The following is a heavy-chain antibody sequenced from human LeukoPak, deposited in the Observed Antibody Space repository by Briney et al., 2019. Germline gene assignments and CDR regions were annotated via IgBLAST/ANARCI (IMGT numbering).Heavy chain of an antibody. D-gene: IGHD1-26*01. V-gene: IGHV3-23*01. CDR3: AKAPPVGAHYFDY. CDR2: IGTSGGNI. J-gene: IGHJ4*02. Sequence: GGSLSLSCEASGFTFSSFTMNWVRQAPGKGLEWISYIGTSGGNIHYADSVKGRFTISRDNSKNTLYLQMNSLRAEDTAVYYCAKAPPVGAHYFDYWGQGTLVTVSS. CDR1: GFTFSSFT.